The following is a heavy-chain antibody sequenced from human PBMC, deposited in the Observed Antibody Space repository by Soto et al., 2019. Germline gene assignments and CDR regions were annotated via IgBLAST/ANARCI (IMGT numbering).Heavy chain of an antibody. CDR3: AKVAAAGTSETPNFDY. CDR1: GFTFSSYA. Sequence: EVQLVESGGGLVQPGRSLRLSCAASGFTFSSYAMTWVRQAPGKGLQWVSLISGSSGATYYADSVKGRFTISRDRSKKTLYLQMNSLRAEDTAVYYCAKVAAAGTSETPNFDYWGQGTLVTVSS. CDR2: ISGSSGAT. D-gene: IGHD6-13*01. V-gene: IGHV3-23*04. J-gene: IGHJ4*02.